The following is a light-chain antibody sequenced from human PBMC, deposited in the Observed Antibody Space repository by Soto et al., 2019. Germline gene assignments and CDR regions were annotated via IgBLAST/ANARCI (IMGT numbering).Light chain of an antibody. CDR2: DAS. Sequence: IQISPSPSTLSALIGDRVTITCRGSQSISSWLAWYQQKPGKAPKLLIYDASSLQSGVPPRFSGSGSGTEFTLTITSLQPGDFATYYCQQYNGYPWTFGQGTKV. CDR3: QQYNGYPWT. V-gene: IGKV1-5*01. J-gene: IGKJ1*01. CDR1: QSISSW.